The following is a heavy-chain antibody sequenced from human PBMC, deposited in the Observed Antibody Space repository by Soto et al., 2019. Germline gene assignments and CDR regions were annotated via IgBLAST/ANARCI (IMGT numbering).Heavy chain of an antibody. D-gene: IGHD2-2*03. Sequence: PGGSLRLSCAASGFTFSDYSMNWVRQAPGKGLEWVSYISRSGSDIYYADSVKGRFTISRDNAKNSLFLQMNSLRAEDTAVYYCVTVGYCSSTSCQTRYYYYGMDVWGQGTTVTVSS. CDR2: ISRSGSDI. CDR3: VTVGYCSSTSCQTRYYYYGMDV. V-gene: IGHV3-11*01. J-gene: IGHJ6*02. CDR1: GFTFSDYS.